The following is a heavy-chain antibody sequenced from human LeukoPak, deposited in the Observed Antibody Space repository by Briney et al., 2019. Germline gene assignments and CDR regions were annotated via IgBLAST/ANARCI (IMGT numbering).Heavy chain of an antibody. CDR2: INPNSGGT. Sequence: GASVKVSCTASGYTFTGYYMHWVRQAPGQGLEWMGWINPNSGGTNYAQKFQGRVTMTRDTSISTAYMELSRLRSDDTAVYYCAREARITMVRGVAGGYNWFDPWGQGTLVTVSS. D-gene: IGHD3-10*01. CDR3: AREARITMVRGVAGGYNWFDP. J-gene: IGHJ5*02. CDR1: GYTFTGYY. V-gene: IGHV1-2*02.